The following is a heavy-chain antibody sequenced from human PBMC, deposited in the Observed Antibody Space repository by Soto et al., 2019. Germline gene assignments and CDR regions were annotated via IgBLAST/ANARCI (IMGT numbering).Heavy chain of an antibody. CDR1: GFTFSSYA. CDR2: ISGGGGST. Sequence: EVQLLESGGGLVQPGGSLRLSCAASGFTFSSYAMSWVRQAPGKGLEWVSAISGGGGSTYNADSVKGRFTISRDNSKNTLYLQMNSLRAGDTAVYYCVRPNLYCSSTSCYDYWGQGTLVTVSS. CDR3: VRPNLYCSSTSCYDY. D-gene: IGHD2-2*01. J-gene: IGHJ4*02. V-gene: IGHV3-23*01.